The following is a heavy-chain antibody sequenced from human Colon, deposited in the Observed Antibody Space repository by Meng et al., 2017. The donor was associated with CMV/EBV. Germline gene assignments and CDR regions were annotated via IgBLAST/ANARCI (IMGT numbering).Heavy chain of an antibody. Sequence: GESLKISCAASGFTFSSYWMSWVRQAPGKGLEWVANIKQDGSEKYYVDSVKGRFTASRDNARNSLYLQMNSLRAEDTAVYYCARIHYDSWSGYYRDYWGQRALVTVSS. V-gene: IGHV3-7*01. CDR2: IKQDGSEK. CDR3: ARIHYDSWSGYYRDY. CDR1: GFTFSSYW. J-gene: IGHJ4*02. D-gene: IGHD3-3*01.